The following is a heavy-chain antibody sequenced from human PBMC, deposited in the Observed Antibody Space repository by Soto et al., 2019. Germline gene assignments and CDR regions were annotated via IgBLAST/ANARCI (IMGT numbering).Heavy chain of an antibody. D-gene: IGHD5-18*01. J-gene: IGHJ6*02. Sequence: SVKVSCKASGGTFSSYAISWVRQAPGQGLEWMGGIIPIFGTASYAQKFQGRVTITADESTSTAYMELSSLRSEDTAVYYCAGSYGYNYYYGMDVWGQGTTVTVSS. CDR3: AGSYGYNYYYGMDV. CDR2: IIPIFGTA. CDR1: GGTFSSYA. V-gene: IGHV1-69*13.